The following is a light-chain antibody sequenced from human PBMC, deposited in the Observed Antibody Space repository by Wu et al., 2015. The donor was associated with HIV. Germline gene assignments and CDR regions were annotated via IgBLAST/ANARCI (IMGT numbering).Light chain of an antibody. V-gene: IGKV3-15*01. CDR3: QQYTNWPPLT. CDR1: QSVNRN. Sequence: EIMMTQSPATLSVSAGERATLSCRASQSVNRNLAWYQQRPGQAPRLLIYDAYTRATGIPARFTGSGYGTDFTLTISGLRSDDVAVYYCQQYTNWPPLTFGGGTRVEIK. CDR2: DAY. J-gene: IGKJ4*01.